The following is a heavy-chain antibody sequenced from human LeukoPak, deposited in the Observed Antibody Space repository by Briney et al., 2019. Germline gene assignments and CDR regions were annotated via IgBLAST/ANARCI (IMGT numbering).Heavy chain of an antibody. CDR1: GYTFIRFW. CDR3: ATGGIYSSNFDY. V-gene: IGHV5-51*01. CDR2: IYPGHSET. Sequence: GESLKISCKGSGYTFIRFWIGWVRPMPGKGLEWMGIIYPGHSETRYSPSFQGQVTISVDKSISTAYLQWGSLKASDTAVYYCATGGIYSSNFDYWGQGTLVTVSS. J-gene: IGHJ4*02. D-gene: IGHD5-18*01.